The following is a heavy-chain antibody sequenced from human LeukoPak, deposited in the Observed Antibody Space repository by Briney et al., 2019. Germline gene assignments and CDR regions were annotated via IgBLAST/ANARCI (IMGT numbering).Heavy chain of an antibody. CDR1: GGSFSDFY. V-gene: IGHV4-34*01. J-gene: IGHJ5*02. CDR2: INHSGST. Sequence: PSETLSLTCAAYGGSFSDFYWSWIRQSPGKGLEWIGEINHSGSTNYNPSLKSRVTISVDTSKNQFSLKLSSVTAADTAVYYCARIIGAAGRRDWFDPWGQGTLVTVSS. CDR3: ARIIGAAGRRDWFDP. D-gene: IGHD6-13*01.